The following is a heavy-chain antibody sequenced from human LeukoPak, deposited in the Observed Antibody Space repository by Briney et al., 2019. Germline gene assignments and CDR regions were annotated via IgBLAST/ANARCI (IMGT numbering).Heavy chain of an antibody. V-gene: IGHV4-34*01. CDR2: INHSGST. CDR3: ARKGRAAAGL. Sequence: PSETLSFTCAVYGGSFSGYYWSWIRQPPGKGLEWIGEINHSGSTNYNPSLKSRVTISVDTSKNQFSLKLSSVTAADTAVYYCARKGRAAAGLWGQGTLVTVSS. D-gene: IGHD6-13*01. CDR1: GGSFSGYY. J-gene: IGHJ4*02.